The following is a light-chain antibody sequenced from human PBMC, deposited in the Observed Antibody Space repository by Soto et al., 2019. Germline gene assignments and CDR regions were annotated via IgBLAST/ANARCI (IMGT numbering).Light chain of an antibody. CDR3: LQDHNYPRT. CDR1: QDIKNE. J-gene: IGKJ1*01. Sequence: AIQMTQSPSSLSASVGDRVTITCRASQDIKNELGWYQQKPGKAPNVLIYAASTLLSGVPSRFSGAGSGTDFTLTLSSLQPEDFATYYRLQDHNYPRTFSQGTTVEIK. CDR2: AAS. V-gene: IGKV1-6*01.